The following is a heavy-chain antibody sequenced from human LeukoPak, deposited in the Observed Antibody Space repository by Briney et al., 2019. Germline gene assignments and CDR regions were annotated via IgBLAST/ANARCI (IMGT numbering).Heavy chain of an antibody. J-gene: IGHJ6*03. CDR1: GYTFTSYG. CDR2: ISAYNGNT. Sequence: GASVKVSCKASGYTFTSYGISWVRQAPGQGPEWMGWISAYNGNTNYAQKLQGRVTMTTDTSTSTAYMELRSLRSDDTAVYYCARERHDFWSGYPIDYYYYYMDVWGKGTTVTVSS. CDR3: ARERHDFWSGYPIDYYYYYMDV. V-gene: IGHV1-18*01. D-gene: IGHD3-3*01.